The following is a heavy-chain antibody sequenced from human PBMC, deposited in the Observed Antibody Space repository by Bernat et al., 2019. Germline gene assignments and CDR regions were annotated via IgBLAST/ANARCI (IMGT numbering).Heavy chain of an antibody. V-gene: IGHV3-30*18. CDR2: ISYDGSNK. CDR3: AKDLYQLLSLGGFDY. Sequence: QVQLVESGGGVVQPGWSLRLSCAASGFTFSSYGMHWVRQAPGKGLEWVAVISYDGSNKYYADSVKGRFTISRDNSKNTLYLQMNSLRAEDTAVYYCAKDLYQLLSLGGFDYWGQGTLVTVSS. CDR1: GFTFSSYG. J-gene: IGHJ4*02. D-gene: IGHD2-2*01.